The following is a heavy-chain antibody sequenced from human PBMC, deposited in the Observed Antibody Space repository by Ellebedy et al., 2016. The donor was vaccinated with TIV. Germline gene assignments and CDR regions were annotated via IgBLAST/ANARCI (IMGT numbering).Heavy chain of an antibody. CDR3: AKGRGGGSDSSAPRYYFDY. J-gene: IGHJ4*02. CDR2: ISHTGSRT. V-gene: IGHV3-23*01. CDR1: GFTFSSYA. Sequence: PGGSLRLSCAASGFTFSSYAMSWVRQAPGKGLEWVSTISHTGSRTYYADSVEGRFTISRDNSKKTLYLQMNSLRAEDTAIYYCAKGRGGGSDSSAPRYYFDYWGLGTPVTVSS. D-gene: IGHD3-22*01.